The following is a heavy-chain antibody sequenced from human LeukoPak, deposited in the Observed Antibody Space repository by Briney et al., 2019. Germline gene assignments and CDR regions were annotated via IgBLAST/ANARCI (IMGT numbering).Heavy chain of an antibody. J-gene: IGHJ4*02. CDR3: ARTYDYIWGSFRSHSFDS. CDR2: IYTSGST. V-gene: IGHV4-4*07. Sequence: PSETLSLTCTVSGGSISSYYWSWIRQPAGKGLEWIGRIYTSGSTNYNPSLKSRVTMSVDTSKNQFSLKLSSVTAADTGVYYCARTYDYIWGSFRSHSFDSWGQGTLVTVSS. D-gene: IGHD3-16*02. CDR1: GGSISSYY.